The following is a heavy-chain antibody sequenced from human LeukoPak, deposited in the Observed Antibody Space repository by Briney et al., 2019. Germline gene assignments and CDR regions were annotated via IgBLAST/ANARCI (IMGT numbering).Heavy chain of an antibody. Sequence: ASVKVSCKVSGYTLTELSMHWVRQAPGKGLEWMGGFDPEDGETIYAQKFQGRVTMTEDTSTDTAYMELSSLRSEDTAVYYCATLLPYSSSVQYFDLWGRGTLVTVSS. V-gene: IGHV1-24*01. CDR3: ATLLPYSSSVQYFDL. J-gene: IGHJ2*01. CDR1: GYTLTELS. CDR2: FDPEDGET. D-gene: IGHD6-13*01.